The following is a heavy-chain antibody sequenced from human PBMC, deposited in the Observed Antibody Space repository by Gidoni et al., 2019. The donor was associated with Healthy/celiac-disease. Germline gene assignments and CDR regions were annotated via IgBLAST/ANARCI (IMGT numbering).Heavy chain of an antibody. CDR1: GYSFTGYW. J-gene: IGHJ3*02. Sequence: VQLVQSGAEVKKPGESLRISCTGSGYSFTGYWISWVRQMPGKGLEWMGRIDPSDSYTNYSPSFQGHVTISADKSISTAYLQWSSMKASDTAMYYCARDSGYSYGYDAFDIWGQGTMVTVSA. D-gene: IGHD5-18*01. CDR3: ARDSGYSYGYDAFDI. CDR2: IDPSDSYT. V-gene: IGHV5-10-1*03.